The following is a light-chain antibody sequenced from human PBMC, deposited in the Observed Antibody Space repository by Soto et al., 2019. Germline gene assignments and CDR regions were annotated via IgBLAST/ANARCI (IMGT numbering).Light chain of an antibody. CDR2: GAS. CDR1: QSVSSSY. J-gene: IGKJ3*01. Sequence: EILLTQSPGTLSLSPGERATLSCRASQSVSSSYLAWYQQKPGQAPRLLIYGASGRATGIPDRFSGSGSGTDFTLTISRLEPEDFAVYYCQQYGSSPPGTFGPGTKVDIK. CDR3: QQYGSSPPGT. V-gene: IGKV3-20*01.